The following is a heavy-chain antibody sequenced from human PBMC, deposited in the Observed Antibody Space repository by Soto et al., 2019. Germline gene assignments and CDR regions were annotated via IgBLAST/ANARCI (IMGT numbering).Heavy chain of an antibody. J-gene: IGHJ4*02. CDR2: IYYSGST. D-gene: IGHD5-12*01. V-gene: IGHV4-59*01. CDR3: ARTGGYSGYAVFDY. CDR1: GGSISSYY. Sequence: SETLSLTCTVSGGSISSYYWSWIRQPPGKGLEWIGYIYYSGSTNYNPSLKSRVTISVDTSKNQFSLKLSSVTAADTAVYYCARTGGYSGYAVFDYWGQGTLVTVSS.